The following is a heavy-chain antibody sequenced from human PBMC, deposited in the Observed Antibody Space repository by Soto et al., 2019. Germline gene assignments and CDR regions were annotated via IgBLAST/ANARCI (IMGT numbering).Heavy chain of an antibody. V-gene: IGHV3-30-3*01. CDR2: ISYDGSNK. CDR3: ATDIVVGSDY. CDR1: GFTFSSYA. J-gene: IGHJ4*02. Sequence: ESGGGVVQPGRSLRLSCAASGFTFSSYAMHWVRQAPGKGLEWVAVISYDGSNKYYADSVKGRFTISRDNSKNTLYLQMNSLRAEDTAVYYCATDIVVGSDYWGQGTLVTVSS. D-gene: IGHD2-15*01.